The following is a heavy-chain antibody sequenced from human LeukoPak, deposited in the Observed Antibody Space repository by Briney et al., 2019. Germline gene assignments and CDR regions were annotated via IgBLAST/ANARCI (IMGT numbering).Heavy chain of an antibody. CDR3: ARDRVNYGGHGIDY. CDR2: IYYSGST. V-gene: IGHV4-39*07. CDR1: GGSISSSSYY. D-gene: IGHD4-23*01. J-gene: IGHJ4*02. Sequence: SETLSLTCTVSGGSISSSSYYWGWIRQPPGKGLEWIGSIYYSGSTYYNPSLKSRVTISVDTSKNQFSLKLSSVTAADTAVYYCARDRVNYGGHGIDYWGQGTLVTVSS.